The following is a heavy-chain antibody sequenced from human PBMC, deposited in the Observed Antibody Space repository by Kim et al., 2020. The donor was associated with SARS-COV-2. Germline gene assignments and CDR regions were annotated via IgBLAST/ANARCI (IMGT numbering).Heavy chain of an antibody. CDR2: TYYRSKWYN. CDR1: GDSVSSNSAA. D-gene: IGHD6-19*01. V-gene: IGHV6-1*01. J-gene: IGHJ4*02. Sequence: SQTLSLTCAISGDSVSSNSAASNWIRQSPSRGLEWLGKTYYRSKWYNTYAVSVKSRITINPDTSKNQFSLQLDSVTPEDTAVYFCAREGGGCSTNYFFDYWGQGTLVTGSS. CDR3: AREGGGCSTNYFFDY.